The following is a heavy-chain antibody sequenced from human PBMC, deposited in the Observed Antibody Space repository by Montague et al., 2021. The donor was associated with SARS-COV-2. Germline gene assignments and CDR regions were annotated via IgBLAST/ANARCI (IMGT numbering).Heavy chain of an antibody. CDR1: DFIFTSYV. V-gene: IGHV3-30*04. CDR2: ISTDGTTK. CDR3: ATDGGGTNNWSYFVK. D-gene: IGHD1-1*01. J-gene: IGHJ4*02. Sequence: SLRLSCAASDFIFTSYVMHWVRQVPGKGLEWVAVISTDGTTKYYAGSVKGRFSTSRDNSKSTLYLQMNSLRPEDTAVYFCATDGGGTNNWSYFVKWGQGTQVTVTS.